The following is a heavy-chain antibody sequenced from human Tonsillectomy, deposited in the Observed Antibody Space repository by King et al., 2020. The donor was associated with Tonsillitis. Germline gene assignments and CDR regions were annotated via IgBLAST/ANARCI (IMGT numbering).Heavy chain of an antibody. V-gene: IGHV3-43*01. J-gene: IGHJ3*02. CDR2: ITWDGDFT. CDR1: GFKFDDYS. Sequence: VQLVESGGVVIQPGGSLRLSCAASGFKFDDYSMHWVRQVPGKGLEWVSLITWDGDFTYYADSVKGRFTITRDISKNSLYLQMNDLKADDTALYYCGKDEEALACGWYGISMWGQGTMVTVSS. D-gene: IGHD3-3*02. CDR3: GKDEEALACGWYGISM.